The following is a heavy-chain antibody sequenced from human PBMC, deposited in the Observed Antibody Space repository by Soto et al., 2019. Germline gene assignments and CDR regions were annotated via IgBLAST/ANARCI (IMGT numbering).Heavy chain of an antibody. CDR3: ARPLGKHLGCFDF. Sequence: ASVKVSCKASGYTFTGYYMHWVRQAPGQGLEWMGWINPNSGGTNYAQKFQGWVTMTRDTSISTAYMEMNSLRAEDTAVYYCARPLGKHLGCFDFWGPGTLVTVSS. V-gene: IGHV1-2*04. J-gene: IGHJ4*02. CDR1: GYTFTGYY. CDR2: INPNSGGT. D-gene: IGHD6-19*01.